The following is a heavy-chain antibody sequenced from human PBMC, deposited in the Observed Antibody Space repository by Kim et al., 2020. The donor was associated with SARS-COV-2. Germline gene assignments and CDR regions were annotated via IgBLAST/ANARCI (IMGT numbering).Heavy chain of an antibody. CDR1: GYTFTSYG. D-gene: IGHD3-3*01. CDR3: ARERGSGVPYYDFWSGYWGYYGMDV. V-gene: IGHV1-18*01. J-gene: IGHJ6*02. CDR2: ISAYNGNT. Sequence: ASVKVSCKASGYTFTSYGISWVRQAPGQGLEWMGWISAYNGNTNYAQKLQGRVTMTTDTSTSTAYMELRSLRSDDTAVYYCARERGSGVPYYDFWSGYWGYYGMDVWRQGATVTVSS.